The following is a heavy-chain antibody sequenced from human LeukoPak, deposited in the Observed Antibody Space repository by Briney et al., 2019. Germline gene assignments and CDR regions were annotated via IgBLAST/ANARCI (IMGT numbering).Heavy chain of an antibody. V-gene: IGHV4-38-2*02. J-gene: IGHJ4*02. CDR2: IYHSGST. Sequence: SETLSLTCTVSGYSISSDYWGWIRQPPGKGLEWIGSIYHSGSTYYNPSLKSRVTISVDTSKNQFSLKLSSVTAADTAVYYCARVRYYYDSSGYYYPLYYFDYWGQGTLVTVSS. CDR3: ARVRYYYDSSGYYYPLYYFDY. D-gene: IGHD3-22*01. CDR1: GYSISSDY.